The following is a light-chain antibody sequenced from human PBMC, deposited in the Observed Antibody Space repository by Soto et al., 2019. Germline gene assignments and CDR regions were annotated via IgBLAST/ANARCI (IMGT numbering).Light chain of an antibody. CDR1: SSDVGDYDY. J-gene: IGLJ2*01. Sequence: QSALTQPRSVSGSPGQSVTISCTGTSSDVGDYDYVSWYQQHPGKAPKVMIYDVTRRPSGVPDRFSGSKSGNRASLTISGLQAEDEGDYYCCSYAGNNSVVFGGGTKLTVL. V-gene: IGLV2-11*01. CDR2: DVT. CDR3: CSYAGNNSVV.